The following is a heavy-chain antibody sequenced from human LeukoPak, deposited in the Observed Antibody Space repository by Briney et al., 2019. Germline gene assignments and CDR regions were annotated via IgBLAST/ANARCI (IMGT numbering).Heavy chain of an antibody. J-gene: IGHJ3*02. CDR1: GYTFTSYD. CDR3: ARVGRWLRAFDI. D-gene: IGHD5-12*01. CDR2: MNPNSGNT. Sequence: ASVKVSCKASGYTFTSYDINWVRQATGQGLEWMGWMNPNSGNTGYAQKFQGRVTMTRNTSISTAYMELRSLRSDDTAVYYCARVGRWLRAFDIWGQGTVITVSS. V-gene: IGHV1-8*01.